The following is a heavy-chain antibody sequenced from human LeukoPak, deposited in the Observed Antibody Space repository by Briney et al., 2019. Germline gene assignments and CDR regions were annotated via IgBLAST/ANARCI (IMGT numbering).Heavy chain of an antibody. J-gene: IGHJ6*02. V-gene: IGHV4-39*01. CDR1: GGFIGSNGFY. CDR2: IYYPEST. Sequence: SETLSLTCKVSGGFIGSNGFYWGWIRQPPGKGLEWIGSIYYPESTHYNPSLESRVTISVDTSKYQVSLTLSSVTATDTAVYYCVRHVSSGWDYYNGLDVWGQGTTVTVSS. CDR3: VRHVSSGWDYYNGLDV. D-gene: IGHD6-19*01.